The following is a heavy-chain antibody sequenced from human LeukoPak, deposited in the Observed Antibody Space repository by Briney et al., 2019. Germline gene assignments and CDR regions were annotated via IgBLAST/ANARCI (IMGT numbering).Heavy chain of an antibody. V-gene: IGHV3-30*02. Sequence: PGGSLRLSCAASGFTFSSYAMSWVRQAPGKGLEWVAFIRYDGSNKYYADSVKGRFTTSRDNSKNTLYLQMNSLRAEDTAVYYCAKGGTNGVIAAADPGLYWGQGTLVTVSS. CDR3: AKGGTNGVIAAADPGLY. CDR2: IRYDGSNK. CDR1: GFTFSSYA. D-gene: IGHD2-8*01. J-gene: IGHJ4*02.